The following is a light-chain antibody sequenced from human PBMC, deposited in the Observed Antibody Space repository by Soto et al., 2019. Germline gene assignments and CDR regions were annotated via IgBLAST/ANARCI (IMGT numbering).Light chain of an antibody. CDR3: QQYNNWPQT. CDR1: QSVSSN. CDR2: GAS. J-gene: IGKJ1*01. Sequence: EIVMTQSPATLSVSPGERATLSCRASQSVSSNLAWYQQKPGQAPRLLIYGASTRATGIPARFSGSGSGTEFTITISSLQSEDFAVYSCQQYNNWPQTFGQGTKVEIK. V-gene: IGKV3-15*01.